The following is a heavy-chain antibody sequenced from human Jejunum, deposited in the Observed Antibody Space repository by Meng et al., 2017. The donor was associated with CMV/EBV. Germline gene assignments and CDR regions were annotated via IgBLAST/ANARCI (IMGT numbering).Heavy chain of an antibody. CDR1: GFTFSDYG. CDR2: IRYDGSNE. V-gene: IGHV3-30*02. J-gene: IGHJ4*02. CDR3: ARDQTGY. Sequence: SLSLSCAASGFTFSDYGMHWVRQAPGKGLEWVAFIRYDGSNEYYADSVKGRLTISRDNSKSTLFLQMNSLRPEDTAVYYCARDQTGYWGQGTLVTVSS.